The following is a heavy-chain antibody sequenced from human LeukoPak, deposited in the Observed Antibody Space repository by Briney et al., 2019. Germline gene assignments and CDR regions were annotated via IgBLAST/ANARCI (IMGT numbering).Heavy chain of an antibody. CDR3: ARDYGTIFGAVTPYYYYGMDV. V-gene: IGHV1-2*02. CDR1: GYTFNNYY. CDR2: IKPNSDDT. D-gene: IGHD3-3*01. Sequence: ASVKVSCKASGYTFNNYYVYWVRQAPGQGLEWMAWIKPNSDDTNYAQKFQGRVTMTRDTSISTAYMELSRLRSDDTAVYYCARDYGTIFGAVTPYYYYGMDVWGQGTTVTVSS. J-gene: IGHJ6*02.